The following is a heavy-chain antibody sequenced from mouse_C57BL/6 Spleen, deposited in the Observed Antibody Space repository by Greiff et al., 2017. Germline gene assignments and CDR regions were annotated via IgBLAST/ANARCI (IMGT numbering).Heavy chain of an antibody. J-gene: IGHJ2*01. D-gene: IGHD1-1*01. CDR3: ARPPRGSSGGDYFDY. V-gene: IGHV1-72*01. CDR2: IDPNSGGT. CDR1: GYTFTSYW. Sequence: QVQLQQPGAELVKPGASVKLSCKASGYTFTSYWMHWVKQRPGRGLEWIGRIDPNSGGTKYNEKFKSKATLTVDKPSSTAYVQLSSLTSEDSAVYYCARPPRGSSGGDYFDYWGQGTTLTVSS.